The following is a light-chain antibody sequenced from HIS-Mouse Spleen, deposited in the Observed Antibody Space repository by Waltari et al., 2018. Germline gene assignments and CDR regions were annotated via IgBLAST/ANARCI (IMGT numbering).Light chain of an antibody. CDR1: QSVSSN. J-gene: IGKJ1*01. V-gene: IGKV3-15*01. CDR2: GAS. Sequence: EIVMTHSPATLSVSPGERATLPCRASQSVSSNLAWYQQKPGQAPRLLIHGASTRATGIPARFSGSGSGTEFTLTISSMQSEDFAVYYCQQYNNWPPWTFGQGTKVEIK. CDR3: QQYNNWPPWT.